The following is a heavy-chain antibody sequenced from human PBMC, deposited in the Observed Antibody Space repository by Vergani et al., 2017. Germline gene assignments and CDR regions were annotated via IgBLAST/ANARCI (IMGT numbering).Heavy chain of an antibody. J-gene: IGHJ3*01. CDR2: IGWNSGAV. CDR3: VRDVRVSRT. CDR1: GITFWKFG. Sequence: EVDLVESGGGLAQPGGSLRLSCEASGITFWKFGMHWVRQGPGKGLEWVSGIGWNSGAVDYADSVRGRFTISRDNAKNSLFLDMSSLRAEDTAVYYCVRDVRVSRTWGQGILVAVSS. V-gene: IGHV3-9*01.